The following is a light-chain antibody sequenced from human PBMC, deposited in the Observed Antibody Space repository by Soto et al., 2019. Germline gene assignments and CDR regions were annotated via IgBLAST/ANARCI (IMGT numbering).Light chain of an antibody. V-gene: IGKV1-9*01. CDR3: QQLNSYPLT. J-gene: IGKJ4*01. CDR2: GAS. Sequence: DIQLTQSPSFLSASVGDRVTITCRASQGISSYLAWYQQKPGKAPKLLIYGASTLQSGVPSRFSGSGSGTEFTLTISSLQPEDFATYSCQQLNSYPLTFGGGTKVDI. CDR1: QGISSY.